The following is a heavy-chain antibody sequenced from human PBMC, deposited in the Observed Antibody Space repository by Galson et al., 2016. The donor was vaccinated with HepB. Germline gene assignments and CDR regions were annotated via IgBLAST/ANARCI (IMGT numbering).Heavy chain of an antibody. J-gene: IGHJ4*02. CDR3: ARDRVEWDPAWGSWRALESDS. CDR2: ICDGGSA. D-gene: IGHD3-16*01. V-gene: IGHV3-66*01. Sequence: SLRLSCAASGFTVSSNCMSWVRQAPGQGLEWVSLICDGGSAYYIDSVKARFPISRDNSRSTLYLQMNHLRPEDTGLYYCARDRVEWDPAWGSWRALESDSWGQGTLVTVSS. CDR1: GFTVSSNC.